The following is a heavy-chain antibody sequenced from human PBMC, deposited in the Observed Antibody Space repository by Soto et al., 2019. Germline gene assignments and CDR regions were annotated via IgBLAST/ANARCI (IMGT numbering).Heavy chain of an antibody. CDR2: MYNTGST. CDR3: ARDLWGYCGADCYPLDV. V-gene: IGHV4-59*01. CDR1: GGSISSYY. J-gene: IGHJ6*02. D-gene: IGHD2-21*02. Sequence: ETLSLTCTASGGSISSYYWSWIRQPPGKGLEWIGYMYNTGSTIYNPSLKSRVTISVDTSKNQFSLKLNSMTAADTAVYYCARDLWGYCGADCYPLDVWGQGTTVTVSS.